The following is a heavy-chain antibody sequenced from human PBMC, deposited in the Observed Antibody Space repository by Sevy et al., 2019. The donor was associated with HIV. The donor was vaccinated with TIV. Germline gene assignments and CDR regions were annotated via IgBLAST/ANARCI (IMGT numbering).Heavy chain of an antibody. CDR1: GFTFSSYA. Sequence: GGSLRLSCAASGFTFSSYAMSWVRQAPGKGLEWVSAISGSGGSTYYADSVKGRFTISRDNSKNTLYLQMNSLRAEDTAVYYCAKARCTGGVCYTGLYYYYGMDVWGQGTTVTVSS. CDR3: AKARCTGGVCYTGLYYYYGMDV. V-gene: IGHV3-23*01. D-gene: IGHD2-8*02. CDR2: ISGSGGST. J-gene: IGHJ6*02.